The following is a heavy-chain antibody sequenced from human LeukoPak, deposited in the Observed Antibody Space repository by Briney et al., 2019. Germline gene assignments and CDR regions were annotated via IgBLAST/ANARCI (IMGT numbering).Heavy chain of an antibody. Sequence: PGGYLRLSCAASGFTFSSYWMHWVRQAPGNGLVGVSRINSDGSSTSYADSVKGRFTISSDNAKNTLYLQMNSLRAEDTAVYYCASGYRYFDYWGQGTLVTVSS. D-gene: IGHD2-2*03. J-gene: IGHJ4*02. CDR2: INSDGSST. CDR1: GFTFSSYW. V-gene: IGHV3-74*01. CDR3: ASGYRYFDY.